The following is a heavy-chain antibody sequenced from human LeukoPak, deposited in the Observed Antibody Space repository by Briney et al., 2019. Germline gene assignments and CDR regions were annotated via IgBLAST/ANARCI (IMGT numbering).Heavy chain of an antibody. V-gene: IGHV3-48*01. CDR3: ARDSPYYGGKSLSY. CDR1: GFTFSSYS. D-gene: IGHD4-23*01. Sequence: GGSLSLSCAASGFTFSSYSMNWVRQAPGKGLEWVSYISSSSSTIYYADSVKGRFTISRDNAKNSLYLQMNSLRAEDTAVYYCARDSPYYGGKSLSYWGQGTLVTVSS. J-gene: IGHJ4*02. CDR2: ISSSSSTI.